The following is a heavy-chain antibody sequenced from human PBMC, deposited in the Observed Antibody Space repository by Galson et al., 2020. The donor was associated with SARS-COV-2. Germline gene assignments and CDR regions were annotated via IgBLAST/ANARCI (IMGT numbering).Heavy chain of an antibody. CDR1: GFTFSHAW. J-gene: IGHJ4*02. Sequence: GGSLRLSCAASGFTFSHAWMSWVRQAPGKGLEWVGRIKSKVNGGTIEYAAPVKGRFIISRDDSKDTLSLQINSLKSEDTAVYYCTSGDDTYWGQGTLVTVSS. CDR2: IKSKVNGGTI. CDR3: TSGDDTY. D-gene: IGHD3-10*01. V-gene: IGHV3-15*01.